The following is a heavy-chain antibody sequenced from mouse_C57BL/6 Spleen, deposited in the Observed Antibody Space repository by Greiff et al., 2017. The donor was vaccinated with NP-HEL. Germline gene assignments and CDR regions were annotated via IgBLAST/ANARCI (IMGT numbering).Heavy chain of an antibody. V-gene: IGHV1-64*01. CDR3: ARSAYYYGSRNYAMDY. Sequence: VQLQQPGAELVKPGASVKLSCKASGYTFTSYWMHWVKQRPGQGLEWIGMIHPNSGSTNYNEKFKSKATLTVDKSSSTAYMQLSSLTSEDSAVYYGARSAYYYGSRNYAMDYWGQGTSVTVSS. CDR1: GYTFTSYW. J-gene: IGHJ4*01. D-gene: IGHD1-1*01. CDR2: IHPNSGST.